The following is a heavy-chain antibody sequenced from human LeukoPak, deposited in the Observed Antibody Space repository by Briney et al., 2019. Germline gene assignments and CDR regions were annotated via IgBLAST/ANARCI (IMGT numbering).Heavy chain of an antibody. CDR2: INPSGGST. D-gene: IGHD1-1*01. J-gene: IGHJ6*03. CDR1: GYTFTSYY. Sequence: GASVKVSCKASGYTFTSYYMHWVRQAPGQGHEWMGIINPSGGSTSYAQKFQGRVTMTRDTSTSTVYMELSSLRSEDTAVYYCARTRSQLYYMDVWGKGTTVTVSS. CDR3: ARTRSQLYYMDV. V-gene: IGHV1-46*01.